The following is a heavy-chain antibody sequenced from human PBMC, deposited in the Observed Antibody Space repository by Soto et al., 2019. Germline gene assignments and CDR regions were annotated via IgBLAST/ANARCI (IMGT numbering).Heavy chain of an antibody. V-gene: IGHV1-18*01. D-gene: IGHD3-22*01. CDR1: GYTFTSYG. CDR2: ISAYNGNT. CDR3: ARVTYYDSSGYYPPFDY. Sequence: QVQLVQSGAEVKKPGASVKVSCKASGYTFTSYGISWVRQAPGQGLEWMGWISAYNGNTNYAQKLQGRVTMTTDTYTSTAYMELRSLRSDDTAVYYCARVTYYDSSGYYPPFDYWGQGTLVTVSS. J-gene: IGHJ4*02.